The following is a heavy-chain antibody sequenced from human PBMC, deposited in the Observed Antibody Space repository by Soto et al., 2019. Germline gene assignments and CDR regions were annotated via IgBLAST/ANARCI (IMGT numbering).Heavy chain of an antibody. CDR3: ALGVGSGSYYNQYNWFDP. V-gene: IGHV1-18*01. J-gene: IGHJ5*02. D-gene: IGHD3-10*01. CDR2: INVYNGNA. Sequence: QVQLVQSGGEVKKPGASVKVSCKASGYTFTNYGISWVRQAPGQGLEWMGWINVYNGNAKYAQKVQGRVTMTTDTSTSTAYMELRSLRSDDTAVYYCALGVGSGSYYNQYNWFDPWGQGTLVTVSS. CDR1: GYTFTNYG.